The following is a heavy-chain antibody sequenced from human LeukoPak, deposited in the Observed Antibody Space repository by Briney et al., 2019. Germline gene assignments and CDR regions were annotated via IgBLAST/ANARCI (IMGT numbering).Heavy chain of an antibody. D-gene: IGHD3-22*01. CDR1: GFTFGDYA. V-gene: IGHV3-49*04. Sequence: GGSLRLSCTASGFTFGDYAMSWVRQAPGKGLEWVGFIRSKAYGGTTEYAASVKGRFTISRDDSKSIAYLQMNSLKTEDTAVYYCTRDALSPDDSSGYYPNGVWFDPWGQGTLVTVSS. J-gene: IGHJ5*02. CDR2: IRSKAYGGTT. CDR3: TRDALSPDDSSGYYPNGVWFDP.